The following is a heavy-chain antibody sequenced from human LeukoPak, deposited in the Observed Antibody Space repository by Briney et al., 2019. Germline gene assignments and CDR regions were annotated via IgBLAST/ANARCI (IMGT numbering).Heavy chain of an antibody. J-gene: IGHJ4*02. Sequence: GGSLRLSCAASGFTFSSYSMNWVRQAPGKGLEWVATVSRDGSEKYYVDSVKGRFTISRDNAENSLYLQMNSLRAEDTAVYYCARDLSGSSSHWGQGTLVTVSS. D-gene: IGHD6-13*01. V-gene: IGHV3-7*01. CDR3: ARDLSGSSSH. CDR1: GFTFSSYS. CDR2: VSRDGSEK.